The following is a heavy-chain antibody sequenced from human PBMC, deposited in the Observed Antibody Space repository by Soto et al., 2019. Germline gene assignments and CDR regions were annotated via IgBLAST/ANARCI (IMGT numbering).Heavy chain of an antibody. J-gene: IGHJ6*02. V-gene: IGHV3-7*01. CDR2: IKQDGSEK. D-gene: IGHD3-3*01. CDR3: AREESYYDFWSGYSRGRGYGMDV. CDR1: GFTFSSYW. Sequence: EVQLVESGGGLVQPGGSLRLSCAASGFTFSSYWMSWVRQAPGKGLEWVANIKQDGSEKYYVDSVKGRFTISRDNAKNSLYLQMNSLSAEDTAVYYCAREESYYDFWSGYSRGRGYGMDVWGQGTTVTVSS.